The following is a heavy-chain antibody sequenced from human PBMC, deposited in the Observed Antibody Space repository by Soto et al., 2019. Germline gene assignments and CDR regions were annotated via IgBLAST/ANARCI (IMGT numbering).Heavy chain of an antibody. CDR1: GFTFSSYG. Sequence: LRLSCAASGFTFSSYGMHWVRQAPGKGLEWVAVISYDGSNKYYADSVKGRFTISRDNSKNTLYLQMNSLRAEDTAVYYCAKNVVVVPAAINGMDVWGQGTTVTVSS. CDR2: ISYDGSNK. J-gene: IGHJ6*02. CDR3: AKNVVVVPAAINGMDV. V-gene: IGHV3-30*18. D-gene: IGHD2-2*01.